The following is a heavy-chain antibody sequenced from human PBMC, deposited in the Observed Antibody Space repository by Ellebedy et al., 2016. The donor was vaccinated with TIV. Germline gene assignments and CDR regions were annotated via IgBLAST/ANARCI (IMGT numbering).Heavy chain of an antibody. CDR2: IKQDGSEQ. CDR1: GFNFNTYW. V-gene: IGHV3-7*01. D-gene: IGHD3-3*01. J-gene: IGHJ4*02. CDR3: ARNSHDFWSGYHLDY. Sequence: GGSLRLSCAASGFNFNTYWMNWVRQAPGKGLEWVANIKQDGSEQYYADSVKGRFTISRDNSRSSLFLQMNNLRAEDTGVYFCARNSHDFWSGYHLDYWGQGTLLTVSS.